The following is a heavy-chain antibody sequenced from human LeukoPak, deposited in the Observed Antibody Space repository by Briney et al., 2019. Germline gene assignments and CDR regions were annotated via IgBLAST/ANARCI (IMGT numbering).Heavy chain of an antibody. D-gene: IGHD4-23*01. V-gene: IGHV1-8*01. Sequence: ASVKVSCKASGYTIASYDINWVRQATGQGLEWMGWMNPNSGTTGYAQKFQDRITLTRDTSISTAYVELSSLTSDDTAVYYCARDYGGNSGWFDPWGQGTLVTVSS. CDR2: MNPNSGTT. J-gene: IGHJ5*02. CDR1: GYTIASYD. CDR3: ARDYGGNSGWFDP.